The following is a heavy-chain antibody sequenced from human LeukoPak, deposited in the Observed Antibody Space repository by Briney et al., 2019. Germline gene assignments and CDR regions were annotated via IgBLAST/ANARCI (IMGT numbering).Heavy chain of an antibody. CDR3: ATSPRSDQGGY. V-gene: IGHV1-24*01. Sequence: GASVKVSCKVSGYTLTELSMHWVRQAPGKGLEWMGGFDPEDGETIYAHKFQVRVTMTEYTSTDTAYVELRSLRYEDTAVYYCATSPRSDQGGYWGQGTLVTVSS. J-gene: IGHJ4*02. D-gene: IGHD3-3*01. CDR2: FDPEDGET. CDR1: GYTLTELS.